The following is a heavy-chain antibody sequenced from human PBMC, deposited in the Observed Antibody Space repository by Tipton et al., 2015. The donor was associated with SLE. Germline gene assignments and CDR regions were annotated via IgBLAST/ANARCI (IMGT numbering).Heavy chain of an antibody. J-gene: IGHJ6*02. D-gene: IGHD3-3*01. CDR2: ISGSGGST. CDR1: GFTFSSYA. V-gene: IGHV3-23*01. Sequence: SLRLSCAASGFTFSSYAMSWVRQAPGKGLEWVSAISGSGGSTYYADSVKGRFTISRDNSKNSLYLQMNSLRAEDTAVYYCAAQYDFWSGLGDSYYGMDVWGQGTTVTVSS. CDR3: AAQYDFWSGLGDSYYGMDV.